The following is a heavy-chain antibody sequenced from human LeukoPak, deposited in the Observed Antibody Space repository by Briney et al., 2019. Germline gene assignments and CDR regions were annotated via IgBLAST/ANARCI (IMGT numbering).Heavy chain of an antibody. CDR3: ARGRRDMVVVPAAILWFDP. Sequence: GGSLRLSCAASGFTFSSYSMNWVRQAPGKGLEWVSYISSSSSTIYYADSVKGRFTISRDNAKNSLYLQMNSLRAEDTAVYYCARGRRDMVVVPAAILWFDPWGQGTLVTVSS. CDR2: ISSSSSTI. D-gene: IGHD2-2*02. J-gene: IGHJ5*02. CDR1: GFTFSSYS. V-gene: IGHV3-48*04.